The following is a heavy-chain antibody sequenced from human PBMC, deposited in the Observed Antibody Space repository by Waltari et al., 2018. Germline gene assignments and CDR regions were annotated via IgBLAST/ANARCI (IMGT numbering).Heavy chain of an antibody. CDR2: LHAGGAA. D-gene: IGHD5-12*01. J-gene: IGHJ5*02. CDR1: GFTVSHNY. V-gene: IGHV3-53*01. Sequence: EVQLVESGGGLIQPGGSLRLSCVASGFTVSHNYMSWVGQAPGKGLEWVSVLHAGGAAYYAESVKGRFTVSRDNSKNTLYLQMNSLRDEDTAIYFCARAGLGSPSQWLQLLDLWGQGTLVTVSS. CDR3: ARAGLGSPSQWLQLLDL.